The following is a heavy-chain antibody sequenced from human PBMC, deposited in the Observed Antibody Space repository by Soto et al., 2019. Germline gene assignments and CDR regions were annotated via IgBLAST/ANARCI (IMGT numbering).Heavy chain of an antibody. V-gene: IGHV4-59*01. J-gene: IGHJ4*02. D-gene: IGHD2-15*01. CDR2: IYYSGST. Sequence: PSETLSLTCTVSGGSISSYYWSWIRQPPGKGLEWIGYIYYSGSTNYNPSLKSRVTISVDTSKNQFSLKLSSVTAADTAVYYCARAVSGYCSGGSCPYYFDYWGQGTLVTVSS. CDR3: ARAVSGYCSGGSCPYYFDY. CDR1: GGSISSYY.